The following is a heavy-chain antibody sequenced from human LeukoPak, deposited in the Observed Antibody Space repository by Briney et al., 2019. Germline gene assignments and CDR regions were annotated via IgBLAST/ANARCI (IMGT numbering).Heavy chain of an antibody. J-gene: IGHJ2*01. CDR2: ISGSGGST. Sequence: GGSLRLSCAASGFTFSSYAMSWVRQAPGKGLEWVSAISGSGGSTYYADSVKGRFTISRDNSKNTLYLQMNSLRAEDTAVYYCAKSGGYATAIRYFDLWGRGTLVTVSS. V-gene: IGHV3-23*01. CDR1: GFTFSSYA. CDR3: AKSGGYATAIRYFDL. D-gene: IGHD2-21*02.